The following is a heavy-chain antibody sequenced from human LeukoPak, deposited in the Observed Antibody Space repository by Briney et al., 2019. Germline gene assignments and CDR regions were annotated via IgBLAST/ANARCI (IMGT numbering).Heavy chain of an antibody. CDR3: AREDVVLVDAVRYYYYGMDV. J-gene: IGHJ6*02. CDR2: INPSGGNT. V-gene: IGHV1-46*01. CDR1: GYNFIGYY. D-gene: IGHD2-8*01. Sequence: GASVTVSFKASGYNFIGYYMHWVRQAPGQGGEWMGIINPSGGNTSYAQKFQDRVTMTRDTSTSTVYMELSSLISEDTAVYYCAREDVVLVDAVRYYYYGMDVWGQGTTVTVSS.